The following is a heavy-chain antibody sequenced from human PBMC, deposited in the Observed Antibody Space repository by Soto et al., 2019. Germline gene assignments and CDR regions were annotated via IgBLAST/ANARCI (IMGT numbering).Heavy chain of an antibody. V-gene: IGHV4-34*01. CDR2: IHHSGST. CDR1: SWSFGGYC. D-gene: IGHD3-3*01. CDR3: ARGVDSWSGYLF. Sequence: PSDSLSLTSALYSWSFGGYCWSFIRQSPGKGLEWIGEIHHSGSTKYNPSLKSRVSLSVDTSTKQFSLKMTSMTAADRGVYYCARGVDSWSGYLFWGQGTPVTVSS. J-gene: IGHJ4*02.